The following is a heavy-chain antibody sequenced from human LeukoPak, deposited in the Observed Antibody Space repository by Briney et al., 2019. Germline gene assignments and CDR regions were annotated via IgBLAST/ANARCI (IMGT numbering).Heavy chain of an antibody. J-gene: IGHJ4*02. CDR3: ARTLGLAGKVFLDY. CDR2: IFYSGST. V-gene: IGHV4-39*05. Sequence: PSETPSLTCTVSGGSIRSSYYYWDWIRQPPGKGLEWIGDIFYSGSTHYNPSLKGRVTISIDTSKNQFSLRLSSVTAADTAVYYCARTLGLAGKVFLDYWGQGTLVTVSS. D-gene: IGHD6-19*01. CDR1: GGSIRSSYYY.